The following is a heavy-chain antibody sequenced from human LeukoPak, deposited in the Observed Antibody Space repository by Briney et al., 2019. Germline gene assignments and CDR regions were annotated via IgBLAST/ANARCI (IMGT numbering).Heavy chain of an antibody. CDR1: GGSFSGYY. V-gene: IGHV4-34*01. D-gene: IGHD2-15*01. J-gene: IGHJ6*03. CDR3: ARQPVVAATPFYYMDV. Sequence: PSETLSLTCAVNGGSFSGYYWTWIRQSPGKGLEWIGEINHSGSTNYNASLKSRVTISEDTSKNQFSLKLSSVTAADTAVYYCARQPVVAATPFYYMDVWGKGAPVTISS. CDR2: INHSGST.